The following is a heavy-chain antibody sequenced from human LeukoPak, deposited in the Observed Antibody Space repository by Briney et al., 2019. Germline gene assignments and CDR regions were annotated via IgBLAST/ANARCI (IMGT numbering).Heavy chain of an antibody. J-gene: IGHJ4*02. Sequence: SQTLSLTCTVSGGSISSGGYYWSWIRQHPGKGLEWIGYISYSGSTYYNPSLKSRVIISVDTSKNQFSLKLTSVTAADTAVYYCASSSGYSYYFDYWGQGSLVTVSS. CDR2: ISYSGST. CDR3: ASSSGYSYYFDY. CDR1: GGSISSGGYY. V-gene: IGHV4-30-4*08. D-gene: IGHD3-22*01.